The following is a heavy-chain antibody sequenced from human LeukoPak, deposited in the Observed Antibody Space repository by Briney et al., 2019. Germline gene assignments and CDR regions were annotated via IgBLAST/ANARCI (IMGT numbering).Heavy chain of an antibody. V-gene: IGHV3-66*01. J-gene: IGHJ4*02. CDR1: GFTVSSNY. D-gene: IGHD5-24*01. CDR3: ARDANRDAYNSHSDC. CDR2: IYSGGST. Sequence: GGSLRLSCAASGFTVSSNYMSWVRQAPGKGLEWVSVIYSGGSTYYADSVKGRFTISRDNSKNTLYLQMNSLRAEDTAVYYCARDANRDAYNSHSDCWGQGTLVTVSS.